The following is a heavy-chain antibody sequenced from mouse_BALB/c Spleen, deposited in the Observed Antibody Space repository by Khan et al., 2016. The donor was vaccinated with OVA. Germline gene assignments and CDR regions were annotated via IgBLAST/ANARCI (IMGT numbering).Heavy chain of an antibody. J-gene: IGHJ3*01. V-gene: IGHV5-12*02. Sequence: EVELVESGGGLVQPGGSLKLSCATSGFTFSDYYMYWVRQTPEKRLEWVAHLSNRGTTTYYPDTVRGRFTISRDNAKNHLYLQLSRLESEDSAMYYGAREGDDGGLAYWGQGTLVTVSA. CDR1: GFTFSDYY. CDR3: AREGDDGGLAY. CDR2: LSNRGTTT. D-gene: IGHD2-3*01.